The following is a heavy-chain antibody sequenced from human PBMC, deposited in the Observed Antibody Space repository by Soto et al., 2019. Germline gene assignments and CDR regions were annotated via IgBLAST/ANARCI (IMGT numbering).Heavy chain of an antibody. CDR1: GFTFSNAW. Sequence: EVQLVESGGGLVKPGGSLRLSCAASGFTFSNAWMNWVRQAPGKGLEWVGRIKSKTDGGTTDYAAPVKGRFTISRDDSKNTLYLQMNSLKTEDTAVYYCTTCGPALDIVVVPAKPYYYYYGMDVWGQGTTVTVSS. V-gene: IGHV3-15*07. CDR3: TTCGPALDIVVVPAKPYYYYYGMDV. CDR2: IKSKTDGGTT. D-gene: IGHD2-2*01. J-gene: IGHJ6*02.